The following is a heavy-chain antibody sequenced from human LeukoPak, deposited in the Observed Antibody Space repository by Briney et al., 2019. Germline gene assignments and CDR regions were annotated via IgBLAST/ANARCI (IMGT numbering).Heavy chain of an antibody. CDR2: ISYDGSNK. V-gene: IGHV3-30-3*01. Sequence: GSLRLSCAASGFAFNNYAMHWVRQAPGKGLEWVAVISYDGSNKYYADSVKGRFTISRDNSKNTLYLQMNSLRAEDTAVYYCAKDGADWGQGTLVTVSS. CDR1: GFAFNNYA. J-gene: IGHJ4*02. CDR3: AKDGAD. D-gene: IGHD3-16*01.